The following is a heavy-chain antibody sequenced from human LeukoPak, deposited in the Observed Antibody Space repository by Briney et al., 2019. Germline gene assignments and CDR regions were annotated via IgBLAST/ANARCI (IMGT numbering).Heavy chain of an antibody. CDR2: IYYSGST. Sequence: SAARSLPFTVSGGSISSYYWRWRRRPPGKGGGGSGYIYYSGSTNYNPSLKSRVTISVDTSKNQFSLKLSSVTAADTAVYYCARAIAARPPHTYYYYGMDVWGQGTTVTVSS. J-gene: IGHJ6*02. V-gene: IGHV4-59*01. D-gene: IGHD6-6*01. CDR3: ARAIAARPPHTYYYYGMDV. CDR1: GGSISSYY.